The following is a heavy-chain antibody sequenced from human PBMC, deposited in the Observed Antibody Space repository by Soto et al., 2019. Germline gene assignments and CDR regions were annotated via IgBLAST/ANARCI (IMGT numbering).Heavy chain of an antibody. CDR3: ARGVTMVRGVIHTPYFDY. Sequence: QVQLQESGPGLVKPSLTLSLSCTVSGGSISSGGYYWSWIRQHPGKGLEWIGYIYYSGSTYYNPSLKSRLTISVDTSKNQFSLKLSSVTAADTAVYYCARGVTMVRGVIHTPYFDYWGQGTLVTVSS. V-gene: IGHV4-31*03. D-gene: IGHD3-10*01. J-gene: IGHJ4*02. CDR1: GGSISSGGYY. CDR2: IYYSGST.